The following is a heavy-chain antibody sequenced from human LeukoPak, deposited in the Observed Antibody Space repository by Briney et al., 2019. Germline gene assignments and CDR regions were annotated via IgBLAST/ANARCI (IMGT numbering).Heavy chain of an antibody. CDR2: INPNSGGT. Sequence: VASVKVSCKASGYTFTGYYMHWVRQAPRQGLEWMGWINPNSGGTNYAQKFQGRVTMTRDTSISTAYMELSRLRSDDTAVYYCARIPLTIFEDYWGQGTLVTVSS. CDR1: GYTFTGYY. J-gene: IGHJ4*02. D-gene: IGHD3-3*01. CDR3: ARIPLTIFEDY. V-gene: IGHV1-2*02.